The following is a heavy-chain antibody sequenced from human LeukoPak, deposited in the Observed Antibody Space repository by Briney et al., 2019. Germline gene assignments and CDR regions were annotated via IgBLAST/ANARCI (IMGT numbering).Heavy chain of an antibody. J-gene: IGHJ2*01. V-gene: IGHV6-1*01. CDR3: ARGDCYDSSGYYSYWYFDL. D-gene: IGHD3-22*01. Sequence: SQTLSLTCAISGDSVSSNSAAWNWIRHSPSRGLERLGRTYYRSKWYNDYAVSVKSRITINPDTSKNQFSLQLNSVTPEDTAVYYCARGDCYDSSGYYSYWYFDLWGRGTLVTVSS. CDR2: TYYRSKWYN. CDR1: GDSVSSNSAA.